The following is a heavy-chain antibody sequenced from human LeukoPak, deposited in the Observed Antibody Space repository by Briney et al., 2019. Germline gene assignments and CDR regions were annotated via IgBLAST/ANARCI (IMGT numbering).Heavy chain of an antibody. Sequence: GASVKVSCKASGYTFTSYDINWVRQAPGQGLEWMGWMNPNSGNTGYAQKFQGRVTMTRNTSISTAYIELSSLRSEDTAVYYCARVGPDIVATSGHFDYWGQGTLVTVSS. J-gene: IGHJ4*02. D-gene: IGHD5-12*01. CDR2: MNPNSGNT. V-gene: IGHV1-8*01. CDR1: GYTFTSYD. CDR3: ARVGPDIVATSGHFDY.